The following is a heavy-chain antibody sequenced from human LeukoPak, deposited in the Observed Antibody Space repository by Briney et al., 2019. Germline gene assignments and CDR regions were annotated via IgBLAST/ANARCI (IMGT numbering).Heavy chain of an antibody. CDR3: AKEPPSGGLFDS. CDR2: IIIGGGTT. Sequence: GGSLRLSCAASEFTFSKYALSWVRQAPGRGLEWVSAIIIGGGTTYYAHSVKGRVTISRDNSKNTLYLQMSSLRAEDTAVYYCAKEPPSGGLFDSWGQGTLVTVSS. CDR1: EFTFSKYA. J-gene: IGHJ5*01. D-gene: IGHD3-16*01. V-gene: IGHV3-23*01.